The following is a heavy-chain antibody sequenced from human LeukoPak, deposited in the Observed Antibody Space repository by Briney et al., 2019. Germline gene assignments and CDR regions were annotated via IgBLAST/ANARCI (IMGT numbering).Heavy chain of an antibody. V-gene: IGHV3-21*01. CDR1: GFTFSSYS. J-gene: IGHJ3*02. Sequence: PGGSLRLSCAASGFTFSSYSMNWVRPAPRKGLEWVSFIPSSSSYIYYADSVKGRFTISRDNAKNSLYLQMNTLRAEDTAVYYCAREVDTSMAITHNAFDIWGQGTMVTVSS. CDR3: AREVDTSMAITHNAFDI. CDR2: IPSSSSYI. D-gene: IGHD5-18*01.